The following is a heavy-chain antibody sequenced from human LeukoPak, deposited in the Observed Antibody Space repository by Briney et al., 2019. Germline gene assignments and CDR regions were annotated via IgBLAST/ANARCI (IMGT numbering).Heavy chain of an antibody. CDR2: ISYDGSNK. V-gene: IGHV3-30*18. CDR1: GFTFSSYG. CDR3: AKRMGPTIAAADLDY. D-gene: IGHD6-13*01. J-gene: IGHJ4*02. Sequence: PGGSLRLSCAASGFTFSSYGMQWVRQAPGKGLEWVAVISYDGSNKYYADSVKGRFTISRDNSENTLYLQMNSLRAEDTAVYYCAKRMGPTIAAADLDYWGQGTLVTVSS.